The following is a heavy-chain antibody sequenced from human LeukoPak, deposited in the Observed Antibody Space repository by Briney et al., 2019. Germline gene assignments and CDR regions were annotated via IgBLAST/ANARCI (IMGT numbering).Heavy chain of an antibody. CDR1: GFTFSSYE. Sequence: GGSLRLSCAASGFTFSSYEMNWVRQAPGKGLEWVSSISSSSSYIYYADSVKGRFTISRDNAKNSLYLQMNSLRAEDTAVYYCARVVGGYMDYYYYYMDVWGKGTTVTVSS. CDR2: ISSSSSYI. D-gene: IGHD5-12*01. J-gene: IGHJ6*03. CDR3: ARVVGGYMDYYYYYMDV. V-gene: IGHV3-21*01.